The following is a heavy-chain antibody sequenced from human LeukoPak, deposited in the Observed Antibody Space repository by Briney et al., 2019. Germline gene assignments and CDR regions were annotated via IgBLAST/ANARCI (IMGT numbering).Heavy chain of an antibody. V-gene: IGHV4-34*01. CDR3: ARGTAIFGVVNWFDP. CDR1: GGSFSGYY. J-gene: IGHJ5*02. Sequence: SETLSLTCAVYGGSFSGYYWSWIRQPPGKGLEWIGEINHSGSTNYNPSLKSRVTISVDTSKNQFSLKLSSVTAADTAVYYCARGTAIFGVVNWFDPWGQGTLVTVSS. CDR2: INHSGST. D-gene: IGHD3-3*01.